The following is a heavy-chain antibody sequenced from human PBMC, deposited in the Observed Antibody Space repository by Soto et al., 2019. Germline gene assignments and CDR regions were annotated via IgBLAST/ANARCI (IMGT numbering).Heavy chain of an antibody. Sequence: GGSLRLSCAASGFTFSSYAMHWVRQAPGKGLEWVAVISYDGSNKYYADSVKGRFTISRDDSKNTLYLQMNSLRAEDTAVYYCARDRHYYDSSGPPPGSWGQGTLVTVSS. D-gene: IGHD3-22*01. J-gene: IGHJ5*02. CDR1: GFTFSSYA. CDR3: ARDRHYYDSSGPPPGS. CDR2: ISYDGSNK. V-gene: IGHV3-30-3*01.